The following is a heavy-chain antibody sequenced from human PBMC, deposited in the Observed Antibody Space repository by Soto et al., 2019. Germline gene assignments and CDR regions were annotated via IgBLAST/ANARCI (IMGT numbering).Heavy chain of an antibody. Sequence: QVQLVQSGSEVKKPGASVNVSCKAFGYTFTSYGFSWVRQVPGQGLEWLGWISAFNGDTQYAQTMKGRLTVTTDTSTTTVHMQLRSLTPADTAVYYCTREEGWQRMVPYDWGQGTLVSVS. CDR1: GYTFTSYG. D-gene: IGHD6-25*01. CDR2: ISAFNGDT. J-gene: IGHJ4*02. V-gene: IGHV1-18*04. CDR3: TREEGWQRMVPYD.